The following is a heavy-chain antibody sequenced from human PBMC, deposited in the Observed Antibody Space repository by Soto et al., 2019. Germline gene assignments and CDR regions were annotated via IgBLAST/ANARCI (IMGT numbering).Heavy chain of an antibody. J-gene: IGHJ4*02. CDR1: GYTFTSYG. V-gene: IGHV1-18*01. CDR3: ARDCSGGSCYIKLVDY. CDR2: ISAYNGNT. Sequence: ASVKVSCKASGYTFTSYGISWVRQAPGQGLEWMGWISAYNGNTNYARKLQGRVTMTTDTSTSTAYMELRSLRSDDTAVYYCARDCSGGSCYIKLVDYWGQGTLVTVSS. D-gene: IGHD2-15*01.